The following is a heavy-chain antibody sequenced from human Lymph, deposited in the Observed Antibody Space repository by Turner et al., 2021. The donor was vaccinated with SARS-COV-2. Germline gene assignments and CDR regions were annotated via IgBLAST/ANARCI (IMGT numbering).Heavy chain of an antibody. V-gene: IGHV3-30-3*01. CDR3: ARDTGGQVDV. D-gene: IGHD2-8*02. CDR2: ISYYGSNK. Sequence: QVQLVESGGGVVQPGRSLRLSCAASGFTFSSYAMHWVRQAPGKGLGWVAVISYYGSNKYYADSVKGRFTISRDNSKNTLYLQMNSLRAEDTAVYYCARDTGGQVDVWGQGTTVTVSS. CDR1: GFTFSSYA. J-gene: IGHJ6*02.